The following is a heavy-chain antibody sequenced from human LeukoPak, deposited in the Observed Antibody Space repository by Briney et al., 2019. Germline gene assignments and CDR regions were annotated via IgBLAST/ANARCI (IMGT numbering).Heavy chain of an antibody. V-gene: IGHV3-7*01. CDR2: IKQDGSEK. CDR3: ARVGLNDYGSGTYADY. D-gene: IGHD3-10*01. J-gene: IGHJ4*02. Sequence: PGGSLRLSCAASGFTFSSYWMSWVRQAPGKGLEWVANIKQDGSEKYYVDSVKGRFTISRDNAKNSLYLQMNSLRAEDTAVYYCARVGLNDYGSGTYADYWGQGTLVTVSS. CDR1: GFTFSSYW.